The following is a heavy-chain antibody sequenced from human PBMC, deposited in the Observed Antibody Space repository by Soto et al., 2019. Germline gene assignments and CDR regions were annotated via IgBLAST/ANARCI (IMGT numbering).Heavy chain of an antibody. CDR1: GYNFAGYW. V-gene: IGHV5-51*01. D-gene: IGHD3-3*01. CDR2: IYPSDSDT. J-gene: IGHJ4*02. CDR3: ARGGVSTRTFDY. Sequence: GESLKISCKGSGYNFAGYWIAWVRQMPGKGLELMGIIYPSDSDTRYRPSFQGQVTISADKSISSAYLQWSSLRASDTAMYYCARGGVSTRTFDYWGQGTSVTAS.